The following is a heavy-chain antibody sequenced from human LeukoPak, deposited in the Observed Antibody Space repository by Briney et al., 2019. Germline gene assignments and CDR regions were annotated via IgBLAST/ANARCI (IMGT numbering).Heavy chain of an antibody. Sequence: GGSLRLSCAASGFTFNSYCMPWVRQAPGKGLEWVAFIRYDGSKSYFADSVKGRFALSRDNSKNTLYLQMSSLRPEDTAVYFCAKDWGSGSYFAFDIWGQGTMVTVSS. CDR3: AKDWGSGSYFAFDI. V-gene: IGHV3-30*02. CDR2: IRYDGSKS. D-gene: IGHD1-26*01. CDR1: GFTFNSYC. J-gene: IGHJ3*02.